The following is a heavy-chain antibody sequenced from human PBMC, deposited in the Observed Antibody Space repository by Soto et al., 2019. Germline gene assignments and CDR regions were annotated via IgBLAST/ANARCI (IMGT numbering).Heavy chain of an antibody. J-gene: IGHJ4*02. CDR3: ARERTGGRGCSGGSCSFDY. V-gene: IGHV1-69*13. Sequence: VASVKVSCKASGGTFSSYAISWVRQAPGQGLEWMGGIIPIFGTANYAQKFQGRVTITADESTSTAYMELSSLRSEDTAVYYCARERTGGRGCSGGSCSFDYWGQGTLVTVSS. D-gene: IGHD2-15*01. CDR2: IIPIFGTA. CDR1: GGTFSSYA.